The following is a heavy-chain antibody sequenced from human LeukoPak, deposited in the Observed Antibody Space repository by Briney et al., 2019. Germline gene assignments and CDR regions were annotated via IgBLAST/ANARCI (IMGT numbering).Heavy chain of an antibody. CDR3: AREDGYGRNSFDY. CDR2: IYSGGST. Sequence: GGSLRLSCAASGFTVSRNYMSWVRQAPGKGLEWVSIIYSGGSTYYADSVKGRFTISRDNSKNTLYLQMNSLRAEDTAVYYCAREDGYGRNSFDYWGQGTLVTVSS. CDR1: GFTVSRNY. J-gene: IGHJ4*02. D-gene: IGHD4-23*01. V-gene: IGHV3-53*01.